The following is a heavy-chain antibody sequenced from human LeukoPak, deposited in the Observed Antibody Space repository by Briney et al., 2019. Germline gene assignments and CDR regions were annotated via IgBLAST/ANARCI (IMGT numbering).Heavy chain of an antibody. V-gene: IGHV1-18*01. Sequence: GASVKVSCKASGYTFTSYGISWVRQAPGQGLEWMGWISAYNGNTNYAQKLQGRVTMTTDTSTSTAYMELRSLTSEDTAVYYCARTPPRGLIDYWGQGTLVTVSS. CDR1: GYTFTSYG. CDR3: ARTPPRGLIDY. J-gene: IGHJ4*02. CDR2: ISAYNGNT. D-gene: IGHD3-16*01.